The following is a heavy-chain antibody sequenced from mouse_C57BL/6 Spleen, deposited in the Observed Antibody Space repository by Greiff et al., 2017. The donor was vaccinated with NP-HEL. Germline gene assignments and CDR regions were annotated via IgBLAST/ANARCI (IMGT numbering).Heavy chain of an antibody. CDR3: AREIYDGYYYAMDY. V-gene: IGHV5-4*01. CDR2: ISDGGSYT. Sequence: EVMLVESGGGLVKPGGSLKLSCAASGFTFSSYAMSWVCQTPEKRLEWVATISDGGSYTYYPDNVKGRFTISRDNAKNNLYLQMSHLKSEDTAMYYCAREIYDGYYYAMDYWGQGTSVTVSS. D-gene: IGHD2-3*01. CDR1: GFTFSSYA. J-gene: IGHJ4*01.